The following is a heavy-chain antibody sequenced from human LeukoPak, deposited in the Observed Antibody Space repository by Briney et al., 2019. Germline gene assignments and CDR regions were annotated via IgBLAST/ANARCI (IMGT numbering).Heavy chain of an antibody. CDR1: GFTFSYYA. CDR3: AKFGSSSWMYYIDY. Sequence: GGSLRLSCAASGFTFSYYAMHWVRQAPGKGLERVSGISKGAASTYYADSVKGRFTISRDNSKNTLYLQMDSLRAEDTAVYFCAKFGSSSWMYYIDYWGQGTLVSVSS. J-gene: IGHJ4*02. V-gene: IGHV3-23*01. D-gene: IGHD6-13*01. CDR2: ISKGAAST.